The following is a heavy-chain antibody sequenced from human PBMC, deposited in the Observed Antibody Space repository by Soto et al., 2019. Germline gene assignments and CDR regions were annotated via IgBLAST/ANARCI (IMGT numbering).Heavy chain of an antibody. J-gene: IGHJ5*02. CDR1: GGSISSYY. D-gene: IGHD3-10*01. CDR3: ARDSPSYYYGPGSYPHPHNWFDP. Sequence: SETLSLTCTVSGGSISSYYWSWIRQPPGKGLEWIGYIYYSGSTNYNPSLTSRVTISVDTSKNQFSLKLSSVTAADTAVYYCARDSPSYYYGPGSYPHPHNWFDPWGQGTLVTVSS. V-gene: IGHV4-59*01. CDR2: IYYSGST.